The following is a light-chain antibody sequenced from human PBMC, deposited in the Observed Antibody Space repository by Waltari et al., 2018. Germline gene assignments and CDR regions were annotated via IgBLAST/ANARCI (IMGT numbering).Light chain of an antibody. J-gene: IGKJ1*01. CDR2: WAS. Sequence: DIVMTQSPDSLAVSLGERATINCKSSQSVLSRSNNRNYLAWYQQRPGQPPKKLIYWASTRESGVPDRISGSGSGTDFTLTISSLQADDVAVYYCQQYYSTPWTFGQGTMVEIK. CDR3: QQYYSTPWT. V-gene: IGKV4-1*01. CDR1: QSVLSRSNNRNY.